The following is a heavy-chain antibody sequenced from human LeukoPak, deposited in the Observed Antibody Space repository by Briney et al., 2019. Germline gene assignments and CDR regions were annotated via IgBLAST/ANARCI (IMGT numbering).Heavy chain of an antibody. CDR2: ISGSGGGT. J-gene: IGHJ5*02. CDR1: GFTFSSYA. V-gene: IGHV3-23*01. Sequence: PGGSLRLSCAASGFTFSSYAMSWVRQAPGKGLEWVSAISGSGGGTYYADSVKGRFTISRDNSKNTLYLQMNSLRAEDTAVYYCAKDLKGYSGSRNWFDPWGQGTLVTVSS. D-gene: IGHD1-26*01. CDR3: AKDLKGYSGSRNWFDP.